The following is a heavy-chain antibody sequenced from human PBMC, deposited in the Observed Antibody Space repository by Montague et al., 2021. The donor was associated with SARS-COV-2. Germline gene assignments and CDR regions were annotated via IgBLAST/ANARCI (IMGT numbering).Heavy chain of an antibody. CDR2: INTDGSNS. Sequence: SRRLSCDASGFRFSDYWMHWVRQAPGKGLEWVSRINTDGSNSYYTDSVKGRFTISRDNAKNTLYLQMNSLRAEDTAVYYCAREPGSVDGMDVWGQGTTITVSS. J-gene: IGHJ6*02. D-gene: IGHD4-23*01. CDR1: GFRFSDYW. CDR3: AREPGSVDGMDV. V-gene: IGHV3-74*01.